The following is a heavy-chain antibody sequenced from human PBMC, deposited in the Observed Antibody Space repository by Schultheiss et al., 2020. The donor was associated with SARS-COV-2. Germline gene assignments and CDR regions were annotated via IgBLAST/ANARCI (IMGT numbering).Heavy chain of an antibody. V-gene: IGHV2-26*01. Sequence: SGPTLVKPTETLTLTCTVSGFSLSNARMGVSWIRQPPGKALEWLAHIYWNDDKRYSTSLKSTLTISKDTSKSQVVLTMTNMDPVDTATYYCARVCRVDMGVVSTYYFHRWCQGALVTVSS. J-gene: IGHJ4*02. CDR2: IYWNDDK. CDR3: ARVCRVDMGVVSTYYFHR. CDR1: GFSLSNARMG. D-gene: IGHD3-3*01.